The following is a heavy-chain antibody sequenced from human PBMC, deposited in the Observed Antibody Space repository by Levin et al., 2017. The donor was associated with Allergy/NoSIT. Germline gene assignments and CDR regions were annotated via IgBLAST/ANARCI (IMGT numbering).Heavy chain of an antibody. V-gene: IGHV4-34*01. J-gene: IGHJ4*02. CDR2: INFNGIT. CDR1: GESFSGYF. D-gene: IGHD1-26*01. Sequence: RSQTLSLTCAVNGESFSGYFWTWIRQSPGKGLEWIGQINFNGITTYNPSLKSRVVLSVDPTKKQFSLKLNYLTAADTAVYFCARGGEVPSQYYFDYWGQGTLVTVSS. CDR3: ARGGEVPSQYYFDY.